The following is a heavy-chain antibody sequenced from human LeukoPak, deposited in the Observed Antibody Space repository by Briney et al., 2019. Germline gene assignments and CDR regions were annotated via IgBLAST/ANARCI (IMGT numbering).Heavy chain of an antibody. CDR1: GGFISSYY. J-gene: IGHJ5*02. V-gene: IGHV4-4*07. CDR3: AREIVATIITNWLDP. D-gene: IGHD5-12*01. Sequence: SETLSLTCTVSGGFISSYYWSWIRQPAGKGLEWIGRIYTSGSTNYNPSLKSRVTMSVDTSKNQFSLKLSSVTAADKAVYYCAREIVATIITNWLDPWGQGTLVTVSS. CDR2: IYTSGST.